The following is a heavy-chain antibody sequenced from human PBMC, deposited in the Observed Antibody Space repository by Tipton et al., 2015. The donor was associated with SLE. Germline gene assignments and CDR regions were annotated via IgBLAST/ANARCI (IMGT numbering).Heavy chain of an antibody. D-gene: IGHD2-15*01. CDR1: GFTFSTYW. Sequence: SLRLSCAASGFTFSTYWISWVRQAPGKGLEWVANINHDGTEKYYVDSVKGRFTISRDNAKNSLYLQMNSLRGEDTAVYYCAREGDLYRDGTGYRNWGQGTLVTVSS. J-gene: IGHJ4*02. V-gene: IGHV3-7*01. CDR2: INHDGTEK. CDR3: AREGDLYRDGTGYRN.